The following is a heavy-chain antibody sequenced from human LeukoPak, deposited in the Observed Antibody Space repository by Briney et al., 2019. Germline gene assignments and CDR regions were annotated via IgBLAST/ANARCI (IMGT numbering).Heavy chain of an antibody. V-gene: IGHV4-59*01. CDR3: ARGHAPRGYSYGTFDY. CDR2: IYCSGST. CDR1: GGSISSYY. Sequence: PSETLSLTCTVSGGSISSYYWSWIRQPPGKGLEWIGYIYCSGSTNYNPSLKSRVTISVDTSKNQFSLKLSSVTAADTAVYYCARGHAPRGYSYGTFDYWGQGTLVTVSS. D-gene: IGHD5-18*01. J-gene: IGHJ4*02.